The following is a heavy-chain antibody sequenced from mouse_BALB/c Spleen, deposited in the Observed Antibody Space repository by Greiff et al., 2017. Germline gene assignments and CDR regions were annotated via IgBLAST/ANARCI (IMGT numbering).Heavy chain of an antibody. CDR2: ISNGGGST. Sequence: EVKLEESGGGLVQPGGSLKLSCAASGFTFSSYTMSWVRQTPEKRLEWVAYISNGGGSTYYPDTVKGRFTISRDNAKNTLYLQMSSLKSEDTAMYYCARHDYYCYHYAMDYWGQGTSVTVSS. D-gene: IGHD1-2*01. CDR3: ARHDYYCYHYAMDY. V-gene: IGHV5-12-2*01. CDR1: GFTFSSYT. J-gene: IGHJ4*01.